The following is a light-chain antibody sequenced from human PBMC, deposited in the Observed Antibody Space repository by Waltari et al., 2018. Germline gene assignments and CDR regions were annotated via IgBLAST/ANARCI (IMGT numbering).Light chain of an antibody. J-gene: IGLJ2*01. Sequence: SYELTQPPSVSVSPGQTASITCSGDQLGDKYACWYQQKPGQSPILVIYQDNKRPSGIPERFSGSNSGSTATLTISGTQTMDEADYYCQAWDSNAAVFGGGTKLTVL. CDR1: QLGDKY. CDR3: QAWDSNAAV. CDR2: QDN. V-gene: IGLV3-1*01.